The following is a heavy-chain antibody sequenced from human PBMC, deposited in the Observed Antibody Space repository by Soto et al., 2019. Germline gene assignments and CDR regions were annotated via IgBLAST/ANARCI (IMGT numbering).Heavy chain of an antibody. J-gene: IGHJ4*02. D-gene: IGHD3-10*01. CDR3: ARLRVGFGELVTY. V-gene: IGHV5-10-1*01. Sequence: EVQLVQSGAEVKKPGESLRISCKGSGYSFTSYWISWVRQMPGKGLVWMGRIDPSDSYTNYSPSFQGHVPISADKSVSTVNLQWSSLKASDPAMYYCARLRVGFGELVTYWGQGNLVTVSS. CDR2: IDPSDSYT. CDR1: GYSFTSYW.